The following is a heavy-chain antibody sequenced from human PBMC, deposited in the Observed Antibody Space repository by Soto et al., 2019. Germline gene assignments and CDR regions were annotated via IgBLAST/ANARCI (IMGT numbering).Heavy chain of an antibody. J-gene: IGHJ4*02. V-gene: IGHV4-59*08. CDR1: GGSISSYY. CDR3: ARHSRQGYGDSFYFDY. D-gene: IGHD4-17*01. CDR2: IYYSGST. Sequence: SETLSLTCTVSGGSISSYYWSWIRQPPGKGLEWIGYIYYSGSTNYNPSLKSRVTISVDTSKNQFSLKLSSVTAADTAVYYRARHSRQGYGDSFYFDYWGQGTLVTVSS.